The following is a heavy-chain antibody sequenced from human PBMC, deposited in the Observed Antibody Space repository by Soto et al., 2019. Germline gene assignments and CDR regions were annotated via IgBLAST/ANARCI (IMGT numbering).Heavy chain of an antibody. V-gene: IGHV3-7*01. CDR2: IKHDGSDK. J-gene: IGHJ6*02. Sequence: ESGGGLVQPGGSLRLSCEASGFTFSSYWMSWVRQAPGKGLEWVANIKHDGSDKYYVGSVKGRFTISRDNAKNSLYLQMNSLREEDTAVYSCAREVPAAPSRGPYYYGMDVWGDGTTVTVSS. CDR3: AREVPAAPSRGPYYYGMDV. D-gene: IGHD2-2*01. CDR1: GFTFSSYW.